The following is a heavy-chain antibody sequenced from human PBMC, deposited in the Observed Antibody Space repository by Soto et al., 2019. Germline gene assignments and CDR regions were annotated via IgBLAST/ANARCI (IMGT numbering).Heavy chain of an antibody. D-gene: IGHD1-26*01. V-gene: IGHV4-39*01. J-gene: IGHJ4*02. CDR3: ARLAWDLFFDY. CDR2: IYYTGST. CDR1: GDSISSRSNY. Sequence: QLQLQESGPGLVKPSETLSLTCTVSGDSISSRSNYWGWIRQPPGKGLEWIGSIYYTGSTYYNPSLMGRVTISVDTSKNQFSLKLSSVTAADTAVYYCARLAWDLFFDYWGQGTLVTVSS.